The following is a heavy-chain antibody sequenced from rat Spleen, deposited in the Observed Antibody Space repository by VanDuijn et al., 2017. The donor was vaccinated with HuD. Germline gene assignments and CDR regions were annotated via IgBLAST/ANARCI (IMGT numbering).Heavy chain of an antibody. CDR2: ISYDGSSS. D-gene: IGHD1-4*01. Sequence: EVQLVESGGGLVQPGRSLKLSCAASGFTFSDYNMAWVRQAPKKGLEWVATISYDGSSSYYRDSVKGRFTISRDNAKSTLYLQMNSLRSEDTATYYCTRRGDGSDYWGQGVMVTVSS. V-gene: IGHV5-7*01. CDR3: TRRGDGSDY. CDR1: GFTFSDYN. J-gene: IGHJ2*01.